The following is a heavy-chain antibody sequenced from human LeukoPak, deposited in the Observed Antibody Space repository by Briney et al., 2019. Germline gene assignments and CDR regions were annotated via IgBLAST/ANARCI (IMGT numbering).Heavy chain of an antibody. V-gene: IGHV3-7*01. CDR1: GFTFSSYR. CDR2: IKTSGSAK. J-gene: IGHJ4*02. D-gene: IGHD3-10*01. Sequence: PGGSLRLSCAASGFTFSSYRMSWVRQSPGKGLEWVSNIKTSGSAKYFMGSVKGRFTISRDNAKNALYLGMNSLRAEDMAEYFCSRERRDCRSGSPYPSYDYWGEGTLVTVSS. CDR3: SRERRDCRSGSPYPSYDY.